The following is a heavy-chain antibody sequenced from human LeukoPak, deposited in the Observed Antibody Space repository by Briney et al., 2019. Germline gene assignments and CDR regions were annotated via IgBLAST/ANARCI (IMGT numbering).Heavy chain of an antibody. V-gene: IGHV1-69*13. D-gene: IGHD3-10*01. CDR2: IIPIFGTA. CDR3: ARVGDGSGSYYY. CDR1: GYTFTSYA. J-gene: IGHJ4*02. Sequence: SVKVSCKASGYTFTSYAISWVRQAPGQGLEWMGGIIPIFGTANYAQKFQGRVTITADESTSTAYMELSSLRSEDTAVYYCARVGDGSGSYYYWGQGTLVTVSS.